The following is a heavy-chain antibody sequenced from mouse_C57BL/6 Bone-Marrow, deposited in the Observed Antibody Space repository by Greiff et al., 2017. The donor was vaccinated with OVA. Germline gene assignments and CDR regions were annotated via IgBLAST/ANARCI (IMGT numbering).Heavy chain of an antibody. CDR1: GFTFSSYA. CDR2: ISDGGSYT. D-gene: IGHD4-1*01. Sequence: EVQLQESGGGLVKPGGSLKLSCAASGFTFSSYAMSWVRQTPEKRLEWVATISDGGSYTYYPDNVKGRFTISRDNAKNNLYLQMSHLKSEDTAMYYCARGLGRPFDYWGQGTTLTVSS. J-gene: IGHJ2*01. CDR3: ARGLGRPFDY. V-gene: IGHV5-4*01.